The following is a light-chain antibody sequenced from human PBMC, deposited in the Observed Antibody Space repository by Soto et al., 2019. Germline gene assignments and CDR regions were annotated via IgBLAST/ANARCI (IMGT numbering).Light chain of an antibody. V-gene: IGKV3-11*01. Sequence: EIVLTQSPATLSLSPWERATLSCRASQSVSSFLGWYQQKPGQAPRLLIYDASNRATGIPARFSGSGSGTDFTLTISSLEPEDFAVYYCQQRSSWTFGQGTKVEIK. CDR3: QQRSSWT. CDR1: QSVSSF. CDR2: DAS. J-gene: IGKJ1*01.